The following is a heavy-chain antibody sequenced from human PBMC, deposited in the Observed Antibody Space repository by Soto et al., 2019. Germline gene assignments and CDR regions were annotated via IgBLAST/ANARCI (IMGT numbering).Heavy chain of an antibody. Sequence: PSETLSLTCTVSGGSISSSSYYWGWIRQPPGKGLERIGSIYYSGSTYYNPSLKSRVTISVDTSKNQFSLKLSSVTAADTAVYYCARHPLIQLWHVLPSPNNWFDPWGQGTLVTVSS. V-gene: IGHV4-39*01. D-gene: IGHD5-18*01. CDR3: ARHPLIQLWHVLPSPNNWFDP. CDR1: GGSISSSSYY. J-gene: IGHJ5*02. CDR2: IYYSGST.